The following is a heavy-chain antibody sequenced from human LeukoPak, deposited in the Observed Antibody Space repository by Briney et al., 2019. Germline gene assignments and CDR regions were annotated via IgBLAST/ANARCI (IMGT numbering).Heavy chain of an antibody. CDR3: GQDWAWGALGN. J-gene: IGHJ4*02. V-gene: IGHV3-23*01. CDR1: GFTFSIYS. Sequence: GGSLRLSCAASGFTFSIYSMNWVRQAPGRGLEWVSGITGGGLTYYASSVKGRFTISRDNSKKTLYLQINSLRAEDTALYYCGQDWAWGALGNWGQGALVTVSS. D-gene: IGHD1-26*01. CDR2: ITGGGLT.